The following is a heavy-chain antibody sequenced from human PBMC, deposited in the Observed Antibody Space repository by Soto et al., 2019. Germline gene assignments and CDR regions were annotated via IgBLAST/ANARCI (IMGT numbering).Heavy chain of an antibody. CDR3: ARETLRANWFDP. V-gene: IGHV4-59*01. CDR1: GGSISSYY. CDR2: IYYSGST. D-gene: IGHD4-17*01. Sequence: PSETLSLTCTVSGGSISSYYWSWIRQPPGKGLKWIGYIYYSGSTNYNPSLKSRVTISVDTSKNQFSLKLSSVTAADTAVYYCARETLRANWFDPWGQGTLVTVSS. J-gene: IGHJ5*02.